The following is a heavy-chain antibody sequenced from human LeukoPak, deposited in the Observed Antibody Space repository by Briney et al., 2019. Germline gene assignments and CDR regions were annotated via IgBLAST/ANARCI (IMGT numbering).Heavy chain of an antibody. V-gene: IGHV3-7*01. D-gene: IGHD5-18*01. J-gene: IGHJ4*02. Sequence: GGSLRLSCAASGFTFSSYWMSWVRQAPGKGLEWVANIKQDGSERYYVDSVKGRFTISRDNAKNSLYLQMNSLRAEDTAVYYCARDLPIDTAMVESNGFDYWGQGTLVTVSS. CDR1: GFTFSSYW. CDR3: ARDLPIDTAMVESNGFDY. CDR2: IKQDGSER.